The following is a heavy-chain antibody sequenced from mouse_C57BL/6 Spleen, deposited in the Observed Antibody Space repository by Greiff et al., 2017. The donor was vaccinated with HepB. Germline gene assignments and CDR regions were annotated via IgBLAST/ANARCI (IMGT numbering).Heavy chain of an antibody. Sequence: VQLQQSGAELARPGASVKLSCKASGYTFTSYGISWVKQRTGQGLEWIGEIYPRSGNTYYNEKFKGKATLTADKSSSTAYMELRSLTSEDSAVYFCARWYGSSFYAMDYWGQGTSVTVSS. V-gene: IGHV1-81*01. CDR3: ARWYGSSFYAMDY. CDR2: IYPRSGNT. CDR1: GYTFTSYG. J-gene: IGHJ4*01. D-gene: IGHD1-1*01.